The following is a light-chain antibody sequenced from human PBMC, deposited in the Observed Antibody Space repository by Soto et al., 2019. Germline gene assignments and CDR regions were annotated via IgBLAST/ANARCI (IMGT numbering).Light chain of an antibody. CDR3: QQYNSYSRGT. Sequence: DILMTQSPSTLSSSVGDRVTIACRASQNIKNWLAWYQQKPGKVPKLLIYTASSLESGVPSRFSGSGSGTEFTLTISRLQPDDFATYYCQQYNSYSRGTFGQGTKLEIK. CDR1: QNIKNW. J-gene: IGKJ1*01. CDR2: TAS. V-gene: IGKV1-5*03.